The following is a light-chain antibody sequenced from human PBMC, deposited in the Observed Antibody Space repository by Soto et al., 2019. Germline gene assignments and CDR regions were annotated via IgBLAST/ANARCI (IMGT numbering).Light chain of an antibody. J-gene: IGKJ1*01. Sequence: EMVLTQSPSTRSLSQGARAALSGRASESVSSSYLAWYQQKPGQAPRLLIHGASTRATGITDRFSGSVSGTDFTLIVSGLEPEDFAVYYCQQYGTSPATFGQGTKVDIK. CDR3: QQYGTSPAT. V-gene: IGKV3-20*01. CDR2: GAS. CDR1: ESVSSSY.